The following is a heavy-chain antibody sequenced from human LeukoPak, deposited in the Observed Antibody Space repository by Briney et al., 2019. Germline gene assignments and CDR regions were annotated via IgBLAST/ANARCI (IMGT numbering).Heavy chain of an antibody. CDR3: ARKVGTTGFDY. Sequence: GGSLRLSCSASGFPFSSYAMHWVRQAPGKGLEYVSAISDSGGSTYYADSVKGRFTISRDNSKNTVYLEMNSLRAEDTAVYYCARKVGTTGFDYWGQGTLVTVSS. J-gene: IGHJ4*02. V-gene: IGHV3-64*04. D-gene: IGHD1-26*01. CDR2: ISDSGGST. CDR1: GFPFSSYA.